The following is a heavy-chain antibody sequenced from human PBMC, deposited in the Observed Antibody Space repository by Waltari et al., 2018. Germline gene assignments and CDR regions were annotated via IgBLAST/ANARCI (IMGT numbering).Heavy chain of an antibody. CDR1: GGSFSGYY. V-gene: IGHV4-34*01. J-gene: IGHJ4*02. CDR2: INHSGST. D-gene: IGHD5-12*01. CDR3: ARGGDGYNSYLDY. Sequence: QVQLQQWGAGLLKPSETLSLTCAVYGGSFSGYYWSWIRQPPGKGLEWIGEINHSGSTNENPSLKSRVTISGDTSKNQFSLKLSSVTAADTAVYYCARGGDGYNSYLDYWGQGTLVTVSS.